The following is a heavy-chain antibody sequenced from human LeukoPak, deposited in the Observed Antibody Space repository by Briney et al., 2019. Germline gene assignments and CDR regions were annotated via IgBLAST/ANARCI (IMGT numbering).Heavy chain of an antibody. Sequence: PGGSLRLSCAASGFTFSSYAMSWVRQAPGKGLEWVSAISGSGGSTNYADSVKGRFTISRDNSKNTLYLQMNSLRAEDTAVYYCAKGSAAAGRMALDVWGQGTTVTVSS. V-gene: IGHV3-23*01. J-gene: IGHJ6*02. CDR3: AKGSAAAGRMALDV. CDR2: ISGSGGST. CDR1: GFTFSSYA. D-gene: IGHD6-13*01.